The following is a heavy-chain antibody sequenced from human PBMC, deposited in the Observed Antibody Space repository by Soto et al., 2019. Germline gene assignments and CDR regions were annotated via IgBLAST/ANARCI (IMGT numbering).Heavy chain of an antibody. Sequence: QVQLQESGPGLVKPSETLSLTCTVSGGSVSSGSYYWSWIRQPPGKGLEWIGYIYYIGGTNYNPSPMSRVTISVDTSKNQFSLTLSSVTAADTAVYYCARGIEGWYQGRYYYGMDVWGQGTTVTVSS. V-gene: IGHV4-61*01. CDR3: ARGIEGWYQGRYYYGMDV. D-gene: IGHD6-19*01. J-gene: IGHJ6*02. CDR1: GGSVSSGSYY. CDR2: IYYIGGT.